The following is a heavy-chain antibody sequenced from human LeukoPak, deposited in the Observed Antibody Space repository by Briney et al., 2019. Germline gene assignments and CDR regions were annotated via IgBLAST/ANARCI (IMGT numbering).Heavy chain of an antibody. Sequence: HGESLKISCKGSGYSFSSYWISWVRQMPGKGLEWMGNIDPSDSFTNYSPSFQGHVTVSADKSTATAFLQWSSLKASDTAMYYGNTMNHWGQGTLVTVSS. CDR1: GYSFSSYW. D-gene: IGHD3-22*01. CDR3: NTMNH. V-gene: IGHV5-10-1*01. J-gene: IGHJ5*02. CDR2: IDPSDSFT.